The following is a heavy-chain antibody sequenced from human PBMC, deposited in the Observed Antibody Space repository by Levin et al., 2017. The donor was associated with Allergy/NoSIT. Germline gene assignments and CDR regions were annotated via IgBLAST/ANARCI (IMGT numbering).Heavy chain of an antibody. CDR3: ARDLDYGDYPDAFDS. V-gene: IGHV3-21*01. CDR1: GFTFSSYS. Sequence: LSLTCAASGFTFSSYSMNWVRQAPGKGLEWVSSISSSSSYIYYADSVKGRFTISRDNAKNSLYLQMNSLRAEDTAVYYCARDLDYGDYPDAFDSWGQGTMVTVSS. J-gene: IGHJ3*02. D-gene: IGHD4-17*01. CDR2: ISSSSSYI.